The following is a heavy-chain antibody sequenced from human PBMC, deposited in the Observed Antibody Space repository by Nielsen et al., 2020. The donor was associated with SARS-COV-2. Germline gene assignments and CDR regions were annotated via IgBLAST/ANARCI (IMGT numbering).Heavy chain of an antibody. CDR1: GGTFSSYA. D-gene: IGHD1-7*01. V-gene: IGHV1-69*04. CDR3: ARAAFDGNWNYVGAWFDP. J-gene: IGHJ5*02. Sequence: SVKVSCKASGGTFSSYAISWVRQAPGQGLEWMGRIIPILGIANYAQKFQGRVTITADKSTSTAYMELSSLRSEDTAVYYCARAAFDGNWNYVGAWFDPWGQGTLVTVSS. CDR2: IIPILGIA.